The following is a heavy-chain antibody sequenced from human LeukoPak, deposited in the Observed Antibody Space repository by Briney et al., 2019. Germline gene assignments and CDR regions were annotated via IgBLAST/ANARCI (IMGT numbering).Heavy chain of an antibody. CDR1: GYTFTSYY. V-gene: IGHV1-46*01. CDR2: INPSGGST. D-gene: IGHD3-22*01. J-gene: IGHJ3*02. Sequence: ASVKVSCKASGYTFTSYYMHWVRQAPGQGLEWMGIINPSGGSTSYAQKFQGRVTMTRDTSTSTVYMELSSLRSEDTAVYYCARDLEAITMIVVVPRGAFDIWGQGTMVTVSS. CDR3: ARDLEAITMIVVVPRGAFDI.